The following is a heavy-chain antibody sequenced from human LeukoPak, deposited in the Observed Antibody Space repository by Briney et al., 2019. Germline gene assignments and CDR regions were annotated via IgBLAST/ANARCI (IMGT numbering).Heavy chain of an antibody. V-gene: IGHV1-18*01. CDR2: INAYNGHT. D-gene: IGHD3-22*01. CDR1: RYTFTRYG. J-gene: IGHJ6*02. Sequence: ASVKVSCKASRYTFTRYGISWVRQAPGQGLEWMGWINAYNGHTNYAQKLQGRVTMTTDTSTSTAYMELSSLRSEDTAVYYCATDRHYYDSSGYLYYYYGMDVWGQGTTVTVSS. CDR3: ATDRHYYDSSGYLYYYYGMDV.